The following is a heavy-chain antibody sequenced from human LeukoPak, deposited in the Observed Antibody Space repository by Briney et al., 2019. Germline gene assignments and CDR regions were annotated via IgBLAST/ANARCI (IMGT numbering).Heavy chain of an antibody. V-gene: IGHV4-59*08. Sequence: SETLSLTCTVPGGSISSYYWSWIRQPPGKGLEWIGYIYYSGSTNYNPSLKSRVTISVDTSKNQFSLKLSSVTAADTAVYYCARHGSGYSSGWSLDYWGQGTLVTVSS. CDR1: GGSISSYY. J-gene: IGHJ4*02. CDR2: IYYSGST. D-gene: IGHD6-19*01. CDR3: ARHGSGYSSGWSLDY.